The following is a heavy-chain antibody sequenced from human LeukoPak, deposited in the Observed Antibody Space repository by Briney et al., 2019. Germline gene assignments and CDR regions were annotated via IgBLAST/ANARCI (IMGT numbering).Heavy chain of an antibody. CDR3: ARGRVRGCGGDCKYYYYYGMDV. V-gene: IGHV4-34*01. J-gene: IGHJ6*02. D-gene: IGHD2-21*01. CDR2: IXXXGXT. Sequence: XXPXGKXXXXXXXIXXXGXTNYNPSLKSRVTISVDTSKNQFSLKLSSVTAADTAVYYCARGRVRGCGGDCKYYYYYGMDVWGQGTTVTVSS.